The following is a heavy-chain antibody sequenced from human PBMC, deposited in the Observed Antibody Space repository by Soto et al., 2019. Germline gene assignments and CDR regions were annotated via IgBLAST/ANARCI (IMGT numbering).Heavy chain of an antibody. J-gene: IGHJ4*02. Sequence: PVGSLRLSGAASGFTFSDYYMSWIRQAPGKGLEWVSYISSSGSTIYYADSVKGRFTISRDNAKNSLYLQMNSLRAEDTAVYYCARVRYSGYKVVAALVWGQGTLVTVSS. V-gene: IGHV3-11*01. CDR3: ARVRYSGYKVVAALV. CDR2: ISSSGSTI. CDR1: GFTFSDYY. D-gene: IGHD5-12*01.